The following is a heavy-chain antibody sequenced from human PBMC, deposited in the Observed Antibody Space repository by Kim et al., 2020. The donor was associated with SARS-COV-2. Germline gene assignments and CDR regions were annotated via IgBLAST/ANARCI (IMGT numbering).Heavy chain of an antibody. CDR2: INPNSGGT. Sequence: ASVKVSCKASGYTFTGYYMHWVRQAPGQGLEWMGRINPNSGGTNYAQKFQGRVTMTRDTSISTAYMELSRLRSDDTVVYYCAREAFGELSYAFDIWGQGTMVTVSS. V-gene: IGHV1-2*05. J-gene: IGHJ3*02. D-gene: IGHD3-10*01. CDR1: GYTFTGYY. CDR3: AREAFGELSYAFDI.